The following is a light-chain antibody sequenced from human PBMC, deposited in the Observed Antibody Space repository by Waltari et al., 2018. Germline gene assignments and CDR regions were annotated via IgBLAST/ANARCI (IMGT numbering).Light chain of an antibody. V-gene: IGLV3-21*04. CDR3: QVWDSRSDHLYV. CDR2: DDR. Sequence: SYVLTQPPSVSAAPGKAARITCGGTNIGSKSVHWYQQKPGQAPVLVIYDDRDRPSGIPGRFSGSNSGDTATLTISRVEAGDEADYYCQVWDSRSDHLYVFGTGTKVTVL. J-gene: IGLJ1*01. CDR1: NIGSKS.